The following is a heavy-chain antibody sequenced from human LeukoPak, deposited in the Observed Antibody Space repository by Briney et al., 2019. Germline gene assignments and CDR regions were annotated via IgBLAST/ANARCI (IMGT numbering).Heavy chain of an antibody. CDR3: AKMGDSSWRAGWFDP. J-gene: IGHJ5*02. D-gene: IGHD6-13*01. Sequence: GRSLRLSCAASGFSFSSYAMHWVRQVPGKGLEWVAVISYDGSNKYYADSVKGRFTISRDNSKSTLYLQSNSLRAEDTAVYYCAKMGDSSWRAGWFDPWGQGTLVTVSS. CDR1: GFSFSSYA. CDR2: ISYDGSNK. V-gene: IGHV3-30*04.